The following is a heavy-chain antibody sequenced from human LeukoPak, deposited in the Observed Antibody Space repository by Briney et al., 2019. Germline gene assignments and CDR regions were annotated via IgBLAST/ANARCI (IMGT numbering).Heavy chain of an antibody. Sequence: GESLKISCQASGYSFNTYWIGWVRQLPGKGLEWMGIINPGDSDPRYSPSFQGRATISADRSISTAYLQWSSLKASDTAMYYCARHGVGSSWFGFDFWGQGTLVTVSS. CDR3: ARHGVGSSWFGFDF. J-gene: IGHJ4*02. D-gene: IGHD6-13*01. V-gene: IGHV5-51*01. CDR1: GYSFNTYW. CDR2: INPGDSDP.